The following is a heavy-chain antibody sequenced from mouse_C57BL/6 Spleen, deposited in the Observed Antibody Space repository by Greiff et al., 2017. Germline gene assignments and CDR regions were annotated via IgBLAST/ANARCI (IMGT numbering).Heavy chain of an antibody. CDR3: ASESYFDY. CDR1: GFTIKNTY. V-gene: IGHV14-3*01. J-gene: IGHJ2*01. CDR2: IDPANGNT. Sequence: VQLQQSVAELVRPGASVKLSCTASGFTIKNTYMHWVKQRPEQGLEWIGRIDPANGNTKYAPKFQGKATLTADTSSNTAYLQLSSLTSEDTAIYYCASESYFDYWGQGTTLTVSS.